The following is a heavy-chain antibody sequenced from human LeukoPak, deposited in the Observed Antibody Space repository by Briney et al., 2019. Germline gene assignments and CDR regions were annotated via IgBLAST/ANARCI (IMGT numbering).Heavy chain of an antibody. D-gene: IGHD6-19*01. CDR1: GGTFISYA. V-gene: IGHV1-69*13. CDR3: ARSARWLAHYGMDV. Sequence: ASVKVSCKASGGTFISYAISWVRQAPGQGLEWMGGIIPIFGTANYAQKFQGRVTITADESTSTAYMELSSLRSEDTAVYYCARSARWLAHYGMDVWGQGTTVTVSS. CDR2: IIPIFGTA. J-gene: IGHJ6*02.